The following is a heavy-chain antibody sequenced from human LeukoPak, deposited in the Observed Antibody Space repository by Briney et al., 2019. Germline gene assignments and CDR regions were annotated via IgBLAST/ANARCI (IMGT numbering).Heavy chain of an antibody. CDR2: ISGDGGST. V-gene: IGHV3-43*02. CDR1: GFTFDDYA. CDR3: AKAGWGVTYFDY. J-gene: IGHJ4*02. D-gene: IGHD2-21*02. Sequence: GGSLRLSCAASGFTFDDYAMHWVRQAPGKGLEWVSLISGDGGSTYYADSVKGRFTISRDNSKNSLYLQMNSLRTEDTALYYRAKAGWGVTYFDYWGQGTLVTVSS.